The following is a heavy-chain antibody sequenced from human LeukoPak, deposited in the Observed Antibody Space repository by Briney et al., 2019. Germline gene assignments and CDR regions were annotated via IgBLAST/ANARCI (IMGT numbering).Heavy chain of an antibody. CDR1: GGSISSSSYY. CDR2: IYYSGST. Sequence: SETLSLTCTVSGGSISSSSYYWGWIRQPPGKGLEWIGYIYYSGSTNYNPSLKSRVTISVDTSKNQFSLKLSSVTAADTAVYYCARSKIQYDSSGLYAFDIWGQGTMVTVSS. J-gene: IGHJ3*02. CDR3: ARSKIQYDSSGLYAFDI. D-gene: IGHD3-22*01. V-gene: IGHV4-61*05.